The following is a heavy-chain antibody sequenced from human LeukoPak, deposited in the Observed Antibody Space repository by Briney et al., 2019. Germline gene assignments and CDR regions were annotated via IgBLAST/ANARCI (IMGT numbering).Heavy chain of an antibody. J-gene: IGHJ5*02. Sequence: SQTLSLTCAVSGASISSSGYSWWWVRQPPGKGLEWIGYVYYSGTTYYNPSLNSRLTISADTSKNQFFLKLSSVTAADTAVYYCARWPLYYYDSSGYFDPWGQGTLVTVSS. D-gene: IGHD3-22*01. V-gene: IGHV4-30-4*07. CDR2: VYYSGTT. CDR3: ARWPLYYYDSSGYFDP. CDR1: GASISSSGYS.